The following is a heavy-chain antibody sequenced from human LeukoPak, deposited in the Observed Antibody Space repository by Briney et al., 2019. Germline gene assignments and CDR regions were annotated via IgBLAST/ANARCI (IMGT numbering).Heavy chain of an antibody. CDR2: IYHSGST. J-gene: IGHJ4*02. Sequence: SETLSLTCTVSGGSISSGGYYWSWIRQPPGKGLEWIGYIYHSGSTYYNPSLKSRVTISVDTSKNQFSLKLSSVTAADTAVYYCAREREGYSYGYLNWGQGTLVTVSS. CDR3: AREREGYSYGYLN. D-gene: IGHD5-18*01. V-gene: IGHV4-30-2*01. CDR1: GGSISSGGYY.